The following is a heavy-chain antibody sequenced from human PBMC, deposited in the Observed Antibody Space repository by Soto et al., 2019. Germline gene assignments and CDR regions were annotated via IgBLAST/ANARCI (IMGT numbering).Heavy chain of an antibody. Sequence: GESLKISCQASGYSFTAYWITWVCRMPGKGLEWMATIDPSDSYVDYSPSFRGHVTFSVDRSITTVYLQWNSLKASDSAMYFCTRRASSSFYHFDFWGQGALVTVSS. CDR2: IDPSDSYV. V-gene: IGHV5-10-1*01. D-gene: IGHD2-2*01. CDR3: TRRASSSFYHFDF. CDR1: GYSFTAYW. J-gene: IGHJ4*02.